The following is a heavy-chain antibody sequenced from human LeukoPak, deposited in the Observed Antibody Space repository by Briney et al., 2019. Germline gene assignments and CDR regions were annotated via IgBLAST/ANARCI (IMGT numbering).Heavy chain of an antibody. CDR1: GYSFNRYW. Sequence: GGALKISCKGSGYSFNRYWKGGGGQRPGKGRGGGGIIYPGDSDTRYSPSFQGQVTISADKSISTAYLQWSSLKASDTAMYYCARLGSGYVPSGDYWGQGTLVTVSS. J-gene: IGHJ4*02. CDR3: ARLGSGYVPSGDY. D-gene: IGHD5-12*01. CDR2: IYPGDSDT. V-gene: IGHV5-51*01.